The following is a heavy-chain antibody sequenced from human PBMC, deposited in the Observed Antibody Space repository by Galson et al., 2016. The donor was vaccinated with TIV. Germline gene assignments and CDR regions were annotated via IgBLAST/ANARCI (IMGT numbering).Heavy chain of an antibody. CDR3: ASDRNTAFDTYHYYYGMDV. Sequence: SVKVSCKASRDTISSYVFNWVRLAPGQGLEWMGGIIPLFRTTNYAQKFQGRVTITADESTNTAYMELNSLRSGDTAVYYCASDRNTAFDTYHYYYGMDVWGQGTTVTVSS. CDR2: IIPLFRTT. D-gene: IGHD5-18*01. CDR1: RDTISSYV. V-gene: IGHV1-69*13. J-gene: IGHJ6*02.